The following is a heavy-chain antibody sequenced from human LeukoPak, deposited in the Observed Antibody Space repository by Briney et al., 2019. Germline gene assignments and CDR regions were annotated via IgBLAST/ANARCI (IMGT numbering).Heavy chain of an antibody. V-gene: IGHV1-2*04. CDR1: GYTFTVYY. J-gene: IGHJ4*02. CDR2: INPNSGGT. D-gene: IGHD2-15*01. Sequence: ASVKVSCKASGYTFTVYYMHWVRQAPGQGLEWMGWINPNSGGTNYAQKFQGWVTMTRDTSISTAYMELSRLRSDDTAVYYCARCPSTEVGFDYWGQGTLVTVSS. CDR3: ARCPSTEVGFDY.